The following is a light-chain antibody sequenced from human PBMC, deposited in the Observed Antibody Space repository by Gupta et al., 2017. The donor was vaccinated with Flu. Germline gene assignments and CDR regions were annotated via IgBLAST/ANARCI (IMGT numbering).Light chain of an antibody. Sequence: VTPGEPASISCRSSQSLLHSNGYNYWDWFLQKPGQSPQLLIYLGSSRASGVPDRFSGSGSGTDFTLKISRVEAEDVGVYYCMQALQTPITFGHGTRLEIK. V-gene: IGKV2-28*01. CDR3: MQALQTPIT. CDR1: QSLLHSNGYNY. CDR2: LGS. J-gene: IGKJ5*01.